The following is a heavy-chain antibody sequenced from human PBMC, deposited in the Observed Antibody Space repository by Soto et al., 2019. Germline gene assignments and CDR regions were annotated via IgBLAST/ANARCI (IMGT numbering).Heavy chain of an antibody. V-gene: IGHV4-34*09. J-gene: IGHJ6*02. CDR1: GGSFSGYF. Sequence: PSETLSLTCAVYGGSFSGYFWNWIRQPPGKGLEWIGEINHSGSTNYNPSLKSRVTISVDTSKNQFSLKLSSVTAADTAVYYCARDLRFRGFYGMDVWGQGTTVTVSS. D-gene: IGHD3-10*01. CDR2: INHSGST. CDR3: ARDLRFRGFYGMDV.